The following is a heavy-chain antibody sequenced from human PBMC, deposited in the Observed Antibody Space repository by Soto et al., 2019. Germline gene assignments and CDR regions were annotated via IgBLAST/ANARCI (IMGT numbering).Heavy chain of an antibody. CDR3: ARFPIDTWNDAFDI. V-gene: IGHV3-48*02. J-gene: IGHJ3*02. CDR1: GFTFSSYS. CDR2: ISSSSSTI. D-gene: IGHD1-1*01. Sequence: GGSLRLSCAASGFTFSSYSMNWVRQAPGKGLEWVSYISSSSSTIYYADSVKGRFTISRDNAKNSLYLQMNSLRDEDTAVYYCARFPIDTWNDAFDIWGQGTMVTVSS.